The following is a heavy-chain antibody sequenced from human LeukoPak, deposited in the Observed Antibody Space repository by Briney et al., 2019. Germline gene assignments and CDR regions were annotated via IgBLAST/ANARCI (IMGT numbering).Heavy chain of an antibody. V-gene: IGHV4-38-2*01. D-gene: IGHD7-27*01. Sequence: SETLSLTCAVSGYSISSDYYWDWIRQPPGKGLEWIASIYHSGVTYYDLSLKSRVTISVDTSKNQLSLKLSSVTAADTAVYYCARRMGTHDYFDYWGQGTLVTVSS. CDR2: IYHSGVT. CDR1: GYSISSDYY. J-gene: IGHJ4*02. CDR3: ARRMGTHDYFDY.